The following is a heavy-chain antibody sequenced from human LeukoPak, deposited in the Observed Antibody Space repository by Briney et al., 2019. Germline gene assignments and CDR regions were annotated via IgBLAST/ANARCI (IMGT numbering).Heavy chain of an antibody. CDR3: ARHPILRVYMDV. CDR1: GGSISSYY. CDR2: IYTSGST. Sequence: SETLSLTCTVSGGSISSYYWSWIRQPPGKGLEWIGYIYTSGSTNYNPSLKSRVTISVDTSKNQFSLKLRSVIAADTAVYYCARHPILRVYMDVWGKGTTVTASS. V-gene: IGHV4-4*09. J-gene: IGHJ6*03. D-gene: IGHD2-15*01.